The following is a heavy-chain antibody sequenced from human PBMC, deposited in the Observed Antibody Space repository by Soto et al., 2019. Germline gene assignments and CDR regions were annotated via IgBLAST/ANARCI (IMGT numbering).Heavy chain of an antibody. CDR2: ISSDGSSK. D-gene: IGHD1-26*01. CDR3: AKDRGLAESGRWSHYYYGMDV. CDR1: GFTLTNSG. J-gene: IGHJ6*02. Sequence: PGGSLRLSCVASGFTLTNSGMHWVRQAPGQGLEWVAVISSDGSSKYYGDSVRGRFTISRDNSKNTLFLEMNSLRSEDTAVYYCAKDRGLAESGRWSHYYYGMDVWGQGTTVTVSS. V-gene: IGHV3-30*18.